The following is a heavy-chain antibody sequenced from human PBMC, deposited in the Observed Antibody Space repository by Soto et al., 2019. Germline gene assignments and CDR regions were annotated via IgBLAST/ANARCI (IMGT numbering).Heavy chain of an antibody. V-gene: IGHV1-8*01. Sequence: QVQLVQSGAEVKKPGASVKVSCKASGYTFTSYDINWVRQATGQGLEWMGWMNPNSGNTGYAQKFQGRVTMTRNTSISTAYMELNSLRSEDTAVYYCAREGEVLRSGPAAKYYYYYSMDVWGKGTTVTVSS. D-gene: IGHD4-17*01. CDR1: GYTFTSYD. CDR3: AREGEVLRSGPAAKYYYYYSMDV. CDR2: MNPNSGNT. J-gene: IGHJ6*03.